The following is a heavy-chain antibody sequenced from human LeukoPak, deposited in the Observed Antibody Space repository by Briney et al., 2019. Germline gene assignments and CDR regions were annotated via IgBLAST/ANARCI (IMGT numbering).Heavy chain of an antibody. Sequence: SQTLSLTCTVSGGSISSGDYYWGWIRQPPGKGLEWIGYIYYSGSTYYNPSLKSRVTISVDTSKNQFSLKLSSVTAADTAVYYCARSAYSSSWSEYFQHWGQGTLVTVSS. V-gene: IGHV4-30-4*01. CDR1: GGSISSGDYY. J-gene: IGHJ1*01. D-gene: IGHD6-13*01. CDR3: ARSAYSSSWSEYFQH. CDR2: IYYSGST.